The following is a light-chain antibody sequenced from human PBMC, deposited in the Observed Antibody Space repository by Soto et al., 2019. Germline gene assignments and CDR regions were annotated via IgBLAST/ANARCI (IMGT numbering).Light chain of an antibody. CDR2: GAS. J-gene: IGKJ2*01. CDR3: QQYGGSMYT. V-gene: IGKV3-20*01. CDR1: QSVSSSS. Sequence: EIVLTQSPGTLSLSPGERATLSCRASQSVSSSSLARHQQKPGQAPRLLIYGASRRATGIPDRFSGSGSGTDFTLTISRLEPEDFAVYYCQQYGGSMYTFGQGTKLEFK.